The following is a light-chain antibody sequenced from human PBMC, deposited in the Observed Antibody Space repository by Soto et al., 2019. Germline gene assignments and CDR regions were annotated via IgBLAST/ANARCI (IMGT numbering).Light chain of an antibody. V-gene: IGKV4-1*01. CDR3: QQYYSNHPLT. CDR1: QSVLYSSNNKNY. Sequence: DIVMTQSPDSLAVSLGERATINCKSSQSVLYSSNNKNYLAWYQQKPGQPPKLLIYLASTRESGVPDRFSGSGSGTDFTLTISSLQAEDVAVYYCQQYYSNHPLTFGGGTKVEIK. J-gene: IGKJ4*01. CDR2: LAS.